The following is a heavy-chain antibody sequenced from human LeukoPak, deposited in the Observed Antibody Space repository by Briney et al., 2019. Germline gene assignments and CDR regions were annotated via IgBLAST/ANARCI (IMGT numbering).Heavy chain of an antibody. CDR2: IYYSGST. D-gene: IGHD6-13*01. Sequence: SETLSLTCAVSGDFISTTNYYWGWIRQPPGKGLEWIGIIYYSGSTNYNPSLKSRVTISVDTSKNQFSLKLSSVTAADTAVYYCARDALRYSSSWYSKTYYYYGMDVWGQGTTVTVSS. CDR3: ARDALRYSSSWYSKTYYYYGMDV. CDR1: GDFISTTNYY. V-gene: IGHV4-39*07. J-gene: IGHJ6*02.